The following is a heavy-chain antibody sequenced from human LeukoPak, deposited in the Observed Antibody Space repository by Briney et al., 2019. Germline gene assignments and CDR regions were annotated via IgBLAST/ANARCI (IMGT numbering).Heavy chain of an antibody. CDR3: AKGPLSHFDY. Sequence: GGSLRLSCAASGFTFSSYAMNWVRQAPGKGLEWVSAISGSGGSTYYAVSVKGRFTISRDNSKNTLYLQMNSLRAEDTAVYYCAKGPLSHFDYWGQGTLVTVSS. CDR2: ISGSGGST. J-gene: IGHJ4*02. V-gene: IGHV3-23*01. CDR1: GFTFSSYA.